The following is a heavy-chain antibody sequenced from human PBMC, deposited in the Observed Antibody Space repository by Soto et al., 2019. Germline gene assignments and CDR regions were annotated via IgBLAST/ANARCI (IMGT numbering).Heavy chain of an antibody. CDR3: AKAIKAAAGIRWFDP. D-gene: IGHD6-13*01. CDR1: GVTVSSNY. CDR2: IYSGGST. V-gene: IGHV3-66*01. J-gene: IGHJ5*02. Sequence: RDWCGVAGVTVSSNYMSWVSKTQGKGLEWVSVIYSGGSTYYADSVKGRFTISRDNSKNTLYLQMNSLRAEDTAVYFCAKAIKAAAGIRWFDPRGQGTLVTVSP.